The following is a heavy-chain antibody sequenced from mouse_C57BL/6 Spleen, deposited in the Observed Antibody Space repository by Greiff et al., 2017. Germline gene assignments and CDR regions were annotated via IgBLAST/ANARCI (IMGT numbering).Heavy chain of an antibody. CDR3: ARAYYDYGLDY. Sequence: EVQLQQSGPGLVKPSQSLSLTCSVTGYSITSGYYWNWIRQFPGNKLEWMGYISYDGSNNYNPSLKNRISITRNTSKNQFFLKLNSVTTEDTATYDCARAYYDYGLDYWGQGTTLTVSS. D-gene: IGHD2-4*01. V-gene: IGHV3-6*01. J-gene: IGHJ2*01. CDR2: ISYDGSN. CDR1: GYSITSGYY.